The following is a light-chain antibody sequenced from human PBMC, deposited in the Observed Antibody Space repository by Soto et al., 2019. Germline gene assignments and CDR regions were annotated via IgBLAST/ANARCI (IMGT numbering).Light chain of an antibody. V-gene: IGKV3-15*01. CDR3: PQYTSRLWR. CDR2: GAS. CDR1: QSVSSK. Sequence: EIVLTQSPATLSVSPGERATLSCRASQSVSSKLAWYQQKPGQAPRLLIYGASTRATGIPARFSGSGSGTEFTLIIISLQSEDCAVYYCPQYTSRLWRFGQRTKADIK. J-gene: IGKJ1*01.